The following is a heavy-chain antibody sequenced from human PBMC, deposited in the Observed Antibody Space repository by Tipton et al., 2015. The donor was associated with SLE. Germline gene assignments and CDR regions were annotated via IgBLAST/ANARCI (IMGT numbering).Heavy chain of an antibody. V-gene: IGHV4-59*08. D-gene: IGHD1-26*01. CDR3: ARASHMEWEPRHFDY. CDR2: IYYSGST. CDR1: GGSISSYY. J-gene: IGHJ4*02. Sequence: TLSLTCTVSGGSISSYYWSWIRQPPGKGLEWIGYIYYSGSTNYNPSLKSRVTISVDTSKNQFSLKLSSVTAADTAVYYCARASHMEWEPRHFDYWGQGTLVTVSS.